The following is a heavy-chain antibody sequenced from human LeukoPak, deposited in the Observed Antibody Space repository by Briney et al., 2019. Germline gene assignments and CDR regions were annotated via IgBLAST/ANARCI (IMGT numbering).Heavy chain of an antibody. D-gene: IGHD3-10*01. Sequence: ASVKVSCKTSGYTFTNYDIYWVRQAPGQGLEWMGWISAYNGNTHYTQKLQGRLTMTTDTSTSTAYMELRDLISDDTAVYYCARDLYSRRMDYYGSGSFFAYWGQGTLVTVSS. CDR1: GYTFTNYD. CDR3: ARDLYSRRMDYYGSGSFFAY. J-gene: IGHJ4*02. CDR2: ISAYNGNT. V-gene: IGHV1-18*04.